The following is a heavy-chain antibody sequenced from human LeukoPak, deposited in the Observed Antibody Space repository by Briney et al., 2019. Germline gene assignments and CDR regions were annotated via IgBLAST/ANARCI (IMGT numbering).Heavy chain of an antibody. CDR3: AATSSGPTGRSFDY. J-gene: IGHJ4*02. V-gene: IGHV4-59*08. Sequence: PSETLSLTCTVSGGSISSYYWSWIRQPPEKGLEWIGYIYYSGSTNYNPSLKSRVTISVDTSKNQFSLKLSSVTAADTAVYCCAATSSGPTGRSFDYWGQGTLVTVSS. D-gene: IGHD3-22*01. CDR1: GGSISSYY. CDR2: IYYSGST.